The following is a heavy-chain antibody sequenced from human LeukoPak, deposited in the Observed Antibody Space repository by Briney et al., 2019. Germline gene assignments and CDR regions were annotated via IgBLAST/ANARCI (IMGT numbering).Heavy chain of an antibody. V-gene: IGHV3-7*01. CDR2: IKQDGSEK. J-gene: IGHJ4*02. Sequence: GGSLRLSCAASGFTFSSYWMSWVRQAPGKGLEWVANIKQDGSEKYYVDSVKGRFTISRDNAKNPLYLQMNSLRAEDTAVYYCASGHSSSPSFDYWGQGTLVTVSS. CDR3: ASGHSSSPSFDY. D-gene: IGHD6-13*01. CDR1: GFTFSSYW.